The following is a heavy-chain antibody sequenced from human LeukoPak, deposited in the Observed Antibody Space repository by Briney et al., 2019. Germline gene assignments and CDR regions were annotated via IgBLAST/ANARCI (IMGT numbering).Heavy chain of an antibody. V-gene: IGHV3-20*01. D-gene: IGHD6-13*01. CDR1: GFTFSSYW. J-gene: IGHJ4*02. CDR2: ITWNGGNT. Sequence: GGSLRLSCAASGFTFSSYWMHWVRQAPGKGLQWVSGITWNGGNTGYAESVKGRFTISRDSAKNSLYLQMNRLRADDTAVYHCARVRSAGAGPLDYWGQGTLVTVSS. CDR3: ARVRSAGAGPLDY.